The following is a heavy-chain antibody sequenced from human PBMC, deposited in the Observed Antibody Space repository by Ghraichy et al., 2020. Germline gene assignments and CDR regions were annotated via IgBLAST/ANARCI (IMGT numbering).Heavy chain of an antibody. CDR3: AKLTEWELSAPVGY. V-gene: IGHV3-23*01. Sequence: GGSLRLSCAASGFTFSSYAMSWVRQAPGKGLEWVSAISGSGGSTYYADSVKGRFTISRDNSKNTLYLQMNSLRAEDTAVYYCAKLTEWELSAPVGYWGQGTLVTVSS. CDR2: ISGSGGST. CDR1: GFTFSSYA. J-gene: IGHJ4*02. D-gene: IGHD1-26*01.